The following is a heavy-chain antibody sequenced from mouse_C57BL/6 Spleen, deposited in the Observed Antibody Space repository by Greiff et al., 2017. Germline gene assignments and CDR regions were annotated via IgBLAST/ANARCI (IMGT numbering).Heavy chain of an antibody. CDR2: INPSSGYT. J-gene: IGHJ1*03. CDR3: ARGGEKNWDGCFDV. V-gene: IGHV1-7*01. D-gene: IGHD4-1*01. Sequence: VQLQESGAELAKPGASVKLSCKASGYTFTSYWMHWVKQRPGQGLEWIGYINPSSGYTKYNQKFKDKATLTVDKSSSTAYMQLSSLTYEDSAVYYCARGGEKNWDGCFDVWGTGTTVTVSS. CDR1: GYTFTSYW.